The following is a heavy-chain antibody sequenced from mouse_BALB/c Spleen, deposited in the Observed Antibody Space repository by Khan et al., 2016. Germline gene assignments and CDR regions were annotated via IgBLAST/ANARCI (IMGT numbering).Heavy chain of an antibody. J-gene: IGHJ3*01. V-gene: IGHV14-3*02. D-gene: IGHD2-3*01. Sequence: VRLQQSGAELVKPGASVKLSCTASGFNIKDTYMHWVKQRPEQGLEWIGRIDPANGNTKYDPKFQGKATITADTSSNTAYLQLRSLTSEDTAVYCGAQFYGGYYGFAYWGQGTSVTVSA. CDR1: GFNIKDTY. CDR2: IDPANGNT. CDR3: AQFYGGYYGFAY.